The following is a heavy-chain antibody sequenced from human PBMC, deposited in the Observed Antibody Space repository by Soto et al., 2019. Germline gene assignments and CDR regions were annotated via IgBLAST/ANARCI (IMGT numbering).Heavy chain of an antibody. V-gene: IGHV4-34*01. CDR3: ARGPSLRFLEWLFFDY. J-gene: IGHJ4*02. D-gene: IGHD3-3*01. CDR1: GGSFSGYY. CDR2: INHSGST. Sequence: QVQLQQWGAGLLKPSETLSLTCAVYGGSFSGYYWSWIRQPPGKGLEWIGEINHSGSTNYNPSLKSRVTISVDTSKNQFSLKLSSVTAADTAVYYCARGPSLRFLEWLFFDYWGQGTLVTVSS.